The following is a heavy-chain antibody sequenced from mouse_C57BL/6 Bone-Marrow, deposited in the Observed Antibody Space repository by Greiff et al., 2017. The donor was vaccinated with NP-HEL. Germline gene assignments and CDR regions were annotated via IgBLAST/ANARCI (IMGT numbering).Heavy chain of an antibody. CDR3: ARDYGKNWYFDV. CDR1: GYTFTSYW. D-gene: IGHD1-1*01. V-gene: IGHV1-50*01. J-gene: IGHJ1*03. CDR2: IDPSDSYT. Sequence: QVQLQQPGAELVKPGASVKLSCKASGYTFTSYWMQWVKQRPGQGLEWIGEIDPSDSYTNYNQKFKGKATLTVDTSSSTAYMQLSSLTSEDSAVYYCARDYGKNWYFDVWGTGTTVTVSS.